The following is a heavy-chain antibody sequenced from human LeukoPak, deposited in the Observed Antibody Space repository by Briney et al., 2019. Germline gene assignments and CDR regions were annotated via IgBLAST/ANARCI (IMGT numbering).Heavy chain of an antibody. D-gene: IGHD2/OR15-2a*01. CDR3: ASLSILSANAFDI. V-gene: IGHV3-21*01. J-gene: IGHJ3*02. CDR1: GFTFSSYS. CDR2: ISSSSSYI. Sequence: PVGSLRLSCAASGFTFSSYSMNWVRQAPGKGLEWVSSISSSSSYIYYADSVKGRFTISRDNAKNSLYLQINSLRAEDTAVYYCASLSILSANAFDIWGQGTMVTVSS.